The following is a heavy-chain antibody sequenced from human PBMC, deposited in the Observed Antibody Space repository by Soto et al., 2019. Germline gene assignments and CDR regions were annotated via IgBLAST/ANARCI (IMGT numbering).Heavy chain of an antibody. CDR2: IYHRGNT. J-gene: IGHJ4*01. D-gene: IGHD3-22*01. CDR1: GGSNTSYF. Sequence: PSETLSLTRPVSGGSNTSYFWTWIRQPPGKGLEWIGYIYHRGNTSYNPSLKSRVTFSVGTSKNQFSLKLSSVTAADTAIYYCARDKYYDSTGTFDFWGHGTLVHVST. V-gene: IGHV4-59*01. CDR3: ARDKYYDSTGTFDF.